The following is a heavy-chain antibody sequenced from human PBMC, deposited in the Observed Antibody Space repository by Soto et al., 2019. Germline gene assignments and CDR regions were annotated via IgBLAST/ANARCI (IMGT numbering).Heavy chain of an antibody. CDR3: ARERTRGFDP. J-gene: IGHJ5*02. CDR2: MNPNSGTT. Sequence: QVQLVQSGAEVKKPGASVKVSCKASGYTFTSYDINWVRQATGQGREWMGWMNPNSGTTAYAQKCLGRVTMTRNTSISTASMELSSLSSEATAVYSCARERTRGFDPWGQGPVVTVSS. CDR1: GYTFTSYD. V-gene: IGHV1-8*01.